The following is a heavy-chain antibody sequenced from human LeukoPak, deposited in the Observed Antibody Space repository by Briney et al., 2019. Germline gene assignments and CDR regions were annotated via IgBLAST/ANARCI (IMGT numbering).Heavy chain of an antibody. Sequence: SETLSLTCAVYGESFSGYYWSWIRQPPGKGLEWIGEINHSGSTNYNPSLKSRVTISVDTSKNQFSLKLSSVTAADTAVYYCARVIGGYASWYFDLWGRGTLVTVSS. CDR2: INHSGST. CDR1: GESFSGYY. J-gene: IGHJ2*01. D-gene: IGHD5-12*01. V-gene: IGHV4-34*01. CDR3: ARVIGGYASWYFDL.